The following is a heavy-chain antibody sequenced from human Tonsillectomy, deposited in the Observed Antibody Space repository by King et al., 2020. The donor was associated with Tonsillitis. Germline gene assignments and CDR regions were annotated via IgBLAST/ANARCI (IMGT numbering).Heavy chain of an antibody. Sequence: VQLQESGPGLVKPSETLSLTCTVSGGSISCYYWSWIRQPPGKGLECIGYIYDSGSTNYKPSLKSRVTISVDTSKNQFSLKLSSVTAADTAVYYCARDKNYYDSSGYYRGGFDYWGQGTLVTVSS. V-gene: IGHV4-59*01. CDR1: GGSISCYY. D-gene: IGHD3-22*01. J-gene: IGHJ4*02. CDR3: ARDKNYYDSSGYYRGGFDY. CDR2: IYDSGST.